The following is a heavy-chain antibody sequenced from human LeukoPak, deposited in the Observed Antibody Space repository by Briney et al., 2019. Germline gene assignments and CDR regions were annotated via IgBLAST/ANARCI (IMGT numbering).Heavy chain of an antibody. CDR1: GYTFTSYA. V-gene: IGHV1-3*01. CDR2: INAGNGNT. J-gene: IGHJ4*02. D-gene: IGHD2-15*01. CDR3: ARDGGYCTGTSCYSGLFGY. Sequence: WASVKVSCKASGYTFTSYAMHWVRQAPGQRLEWMGWINAGNGNTKYSQKFQGRVTITRDTSASTAYMELSSLRSEDTAVYYCARDGGYCTGTSCYSGLFGYWGQGTLVTVSS.